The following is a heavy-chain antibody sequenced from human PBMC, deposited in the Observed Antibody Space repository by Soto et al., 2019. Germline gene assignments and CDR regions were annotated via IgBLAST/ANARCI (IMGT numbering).Heavy chain of an antibody. CDR2: INAGNGNT. J-gene: IGHJ5*02. Sequence: ASVKVSCKASGYTFTSYAMHWVRQAPGQRLEWMGWINAGNGNTKYSQKFQGRVTITRDTSASTAYMELSSLRSEDTAVYYCARVGYYGSGRTNWFDPWGQGTLVTVSS. V-gene: IGHV1-3*01. D-gene: IGHD3-10*01. CDR3: ARVGYYGSGRTNWFDP. CDR1: GYTFTSYA.